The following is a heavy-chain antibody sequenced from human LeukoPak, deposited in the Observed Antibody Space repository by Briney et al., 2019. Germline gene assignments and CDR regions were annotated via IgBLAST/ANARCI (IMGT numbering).Heavy chain of an antibody. Sequence: SETLSLTCTVSGGSIRSYYWSWIRQSPGKGLEWIGYVSYTGSTNYNPSLKSRVTISVDTSKNQFSLKLSSVTAADTALYYCARDGSGYDLSYFDYWGQGTLVTVSS. V-gene: IGHV4-59*01. CDR1: GGSIRSYY. CDR2: VSYTGST. CDR3: ARDGSGYDLSYFDY. D-gene: IGHD5-12*01. J-gene: IGHJ4*02.